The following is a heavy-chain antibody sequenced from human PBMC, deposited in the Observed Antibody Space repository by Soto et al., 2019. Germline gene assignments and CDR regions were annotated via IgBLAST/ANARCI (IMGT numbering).Heavy chain of an antibody. CDR1: GGSFDDFY. D-gene: IGHD3-10*01. J-gene: IGHJ6*02. CDR2: VSQDEGT. V-gene: IGHV4-34*02. Sequence: QVQLQQWGAGLLRPSETLSLTCAFYGGSFDDFYWSWVRQSPGRGLEWVEEVSQDEGTNNSPSLASRVSISVDTSKNQFSLHLRSVTAADTGLYYCARGQLVWYGDLTPYHRDMDVWGQGTTVTVSS. CDR3: ARGQLVWYGDLTPYHRDMDV.